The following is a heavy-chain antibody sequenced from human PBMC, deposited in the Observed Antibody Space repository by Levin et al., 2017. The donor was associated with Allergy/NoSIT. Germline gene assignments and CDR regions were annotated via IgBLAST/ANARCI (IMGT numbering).Heavy chain of an antibody. Sequence: GESLKISCKASGYTFTSYAMNWVRQAPGQGLEWMGWINTNTGNPTYAQGFTGRFVFSLDTSVSTAYLQISSLKAEDTAVYYCARVSSSSSGGANWFDPWGQGTLVTVSS. CDR1: GYTFTSYA. V-gene: IGHV7-4-1*02. CDR2: INTNTGNP. J-gene: IGHJ5*02. D-gene: IGHD6-6*01. CDR3: ARVSSSSSGGANWFDP.